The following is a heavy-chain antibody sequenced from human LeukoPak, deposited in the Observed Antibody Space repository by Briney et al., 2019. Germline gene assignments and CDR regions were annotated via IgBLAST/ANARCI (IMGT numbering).Heavy chain of an antibody. D-gene: IGHD2-15*01. CDR2: ITGSGSGA. Sequence: GGSLRLSCAASVFTFSSFSINWVRQAPWKGLEWVSVITGSGSGADYADSVQGRFTISRDNSKSTLCLQMNSLRAEDTAVYYCAKQLGYCSDGSCYFPYWGQGTLVTVSS. V-gene: IGHV3-23*01. CDR1: VFTFSSFS. CDR3: AKQLGYCSDGSCYFPY. J-gene: IGHJ4*02.